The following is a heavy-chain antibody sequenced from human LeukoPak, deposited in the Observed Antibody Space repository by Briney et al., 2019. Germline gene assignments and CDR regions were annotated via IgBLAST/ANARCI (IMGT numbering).Heavy chain of an antibody. V-gene: IGHV3-30*04. Sequence: GGSLRLSCAASGFTFSSNAMHWVRQAPGKGLEWVAIISYDGSNKYYADSVKGRFTISRDNSKNTLYLQMNSLRAEDTAVYYCAKDSDDILTGYYNVGAFDIWGQGTMVTVSS. J-gene: IGHJ3*02. CDR2: ISYDGSNK. CDR1: GFTFSSNA. CDR3: AKDSDDILTGYYNVGAFDI. D-gene: IGHD3-9*01.